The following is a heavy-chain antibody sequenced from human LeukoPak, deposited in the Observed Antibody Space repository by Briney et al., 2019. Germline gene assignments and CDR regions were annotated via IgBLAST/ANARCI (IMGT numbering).Heavy chain of an antibody. V-gene: IGHV1-8*01. CDR3: ARGLGESSSFPFYYYYYGMDV. Sequence: ASVKVSCKASGYTFTSYDINWVRQATGQGLEWMGWMNPTSGNTGYAQKFQGRVTMTRNTSISTAYMELSSLRSEDTAVYYCARGLGESSSFPFYYYYYGMDVWGQGTTVTVSS. CDR1: GYTFTSYD. D-gene: IGHD6-6*01. J-gene: IGHJ6*02. CDR2: MNPTSGNT.